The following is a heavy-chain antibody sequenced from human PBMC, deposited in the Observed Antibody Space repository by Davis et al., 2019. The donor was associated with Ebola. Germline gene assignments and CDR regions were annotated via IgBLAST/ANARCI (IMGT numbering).Heavy chain of an antibody. Sequence: PGGSLRLSCAASGFTFSDYDMNWVRQAPGKGLEWISYIRNSGISIYYADSVKGRFTISRDNAKNSLYLQMNSLSVEDTAVYYCARDWVDYGTDVWGQGTTVTVSS. CDR1: GFTFSDYD. V-gene: IGHV3-11*01. CDR2: IRNSGISI. J-gene: IGHJ6*02. CDR3: ARDWVDYGTDV. D-gene: IGHD2-15*01.